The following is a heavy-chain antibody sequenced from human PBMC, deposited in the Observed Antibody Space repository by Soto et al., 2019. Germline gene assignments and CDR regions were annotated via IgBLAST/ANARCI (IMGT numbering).Heavy chain of an antibody. D-gene: IGHD1-20*01. CDR2: IQNHGYST. CDR3: ARGYDAGCHFGY. CDR1: GFTFSRDE. V-gene: IGHV3-48*03. J-gene: IGHJ4*02. Sequence: EVQLVESGGGLVQPGGSLRLSCEASGFTFSRDEMNWVRQAPGKGLEWIAYIQNHGYSTHYAASVKGRFTISRDNAKNTLYLPMSSLTAEDTAIYYCARGYDAGCHFGYWGQGVLVTVSS.